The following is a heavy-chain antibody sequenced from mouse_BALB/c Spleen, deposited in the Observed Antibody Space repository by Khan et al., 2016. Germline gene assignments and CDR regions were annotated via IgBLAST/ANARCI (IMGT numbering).Heavy chain of an antibody. Sequence: EVELVESGGGLVKPGGSLKLSCAASGFAFSSYDMSWVRQTPEKSLEWVAYISSGGGSTYYPDTVKGRFTISRDNAKNTLYLQMSSLKSEDTAMYYCARQRYGNYYYYAMDYWGQGTSVTVSS. CDR2: ISSGGGST. D-gene: IGHD2-1*01. CDR3: ARQRYGNYYYYAMDY. J-gene: IGHJ4*01. CDR1: GFAFSSYD. V-gene: IGHV5-12-1*01.